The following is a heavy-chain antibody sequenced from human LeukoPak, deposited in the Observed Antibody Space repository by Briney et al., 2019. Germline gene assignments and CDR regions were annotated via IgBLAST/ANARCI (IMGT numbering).Heavy chain of an antibody. Sequence: PGGSLRLSCAASGFTFSSYWMHWVRQAPGKGLVWVSRINSDGSSTSYADSVKGRFTISRDNAKNTLYLQMNSLRAEDTAVYYCARVAEYYDFWSGYYTYGMDVWGQGTTVTVSS. CDR2: INSDGSST. CDR1: GFTFSSYW. V-gene: IGHV3-74*01. CDR3: ARVAEYYDFWSGYYTYGMDV. J-gene: IGHJ6*02. D-gene: IGHD3-3*01.